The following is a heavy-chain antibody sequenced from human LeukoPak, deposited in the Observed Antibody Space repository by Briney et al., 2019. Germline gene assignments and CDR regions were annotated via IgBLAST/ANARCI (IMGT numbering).Heavy chain of an antibody. CDR3: ARQGRMATRGEFDY. V-gene: IGHV4-59*13. Sequence: SETLSLTCTVSGGSISSYYWSWIRQPPGKGLEWIGYIYYSGSTNYNPSLESRVTISVDTSKNQFSLKLSSVTAAGTAVYYCARQGRMATRGEFDYWGQGTLVTVSS. CDR1: GGSISSYY. J-gene: IGHJ4*02. CDR2: IYYSGST. D-gene: IGHD5-24*01.